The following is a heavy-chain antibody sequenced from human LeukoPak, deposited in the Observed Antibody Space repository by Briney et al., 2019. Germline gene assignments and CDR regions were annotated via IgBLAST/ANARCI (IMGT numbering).Heavy chain of an antibody. CDR1: GYSISSGYY. D-gene: IGHD3-3*01. V-gene: IGHV4-38-2*01. CDR2: IYHSGIT. CDR3: ARRTIFGVVIDY. J-gene: IGHJ4*02. Sequence: SETLSLTCAVSGYSISSGYYWGWIRQPPGKGLEWIGSIYHSGITYYNPSLKSRVTISVDTSKNQFSLKLSSVTAADTAVYYCARRTIFGVVIDYWGQGTLVTVSS.